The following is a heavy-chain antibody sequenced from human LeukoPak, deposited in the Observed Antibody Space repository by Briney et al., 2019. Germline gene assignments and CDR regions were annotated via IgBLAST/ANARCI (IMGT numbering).Heavy chain of an antibody. CDR1: GFTFSSFW. V-gene: IGHV3-7*01. D-gene: IGHD6-13*01. J-gene: IGHJ4*02. Sequence: GGSLRLSCVASGFTFSSFWMSWVRQAPGKGLELVANIDQDGSVRNYVDSVKGRFIISRDNAKNSLYLQMDSLRAEDTAVYFCARDPGSSSFDYWGLGTPVTASS. CDR2: IDQDGSVR. CDR3: ARDPGSSSFDY.